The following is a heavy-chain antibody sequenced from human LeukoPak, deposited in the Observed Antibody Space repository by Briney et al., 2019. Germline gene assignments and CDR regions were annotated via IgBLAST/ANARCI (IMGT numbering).Heavy chain of an antibody. CDR2: VHLSGRT. J-gene: IGHJ4*02. V-gene: IGHV4-4*02. CDR3: AREGGPYRPLDY. Sequence: SETLSLTCGVSGGSISSTNWWTWVRPPPGEGLEWIGEVHLSGRTNYNPSLESRVTMSVDMSENHISLKLTSVTAADTAVYYCAREGGPYRPLDYSGQGTLVTVSS. CDR1: GGSISSTNW.